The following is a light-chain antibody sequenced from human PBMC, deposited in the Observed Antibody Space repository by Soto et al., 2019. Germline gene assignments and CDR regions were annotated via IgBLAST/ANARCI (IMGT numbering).Light chain of an antibody. CDR3: SSYTISNTVV. CDR2: EVT. J-gene: IGLJ2*01. Sequence: ALAQPASVSGSPGQSITFSCTGTGSNVGGYNYVSWYQQYPGKAPKLIIYEVTNRPSGVSNRFSGSKSGNTASLTISGLQDEDEADYYCSSYTISNTVVFGGGTKATVL. CDR1: GSNVGGYNY. V-gene: IGLV2-14*01.